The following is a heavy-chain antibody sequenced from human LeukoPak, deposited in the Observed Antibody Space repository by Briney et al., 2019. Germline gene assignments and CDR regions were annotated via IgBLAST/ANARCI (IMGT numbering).Heavy chain of an antibody. V-gene: IGHV3-30*02. CDR3: ATMQWLEGVDWFDP. CDR2: IRYDESNK. J-gene: IGHJ5*02. CDR1: GFIFSNYG. Sequence: SGGSLRLSCAASGFIFSNYGMHWVRQAPGKGLEWVAFIRYDESNKFYADSVKGRFTLSRDNSKNILFLQMNSLRAEDTAVYYCATMQWLEGVDWFDPWGQGTLVTVSS. D-gene: IGHD6-19*01.